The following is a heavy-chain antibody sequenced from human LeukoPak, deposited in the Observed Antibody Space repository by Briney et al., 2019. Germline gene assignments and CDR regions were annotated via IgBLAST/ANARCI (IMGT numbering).Heavy chain of an antibody. CDR2: IFYGGST. CDR3: VRDNYSRSPYGMDV. CDR1: GGSVTVGNYY. Sequence: PSETLSLTCTVSGGSVTVGNYYWTWIRQPPGKGLEWFGYIFYGGSTNYNPSLNSRVTISVDTSKNQSSLRLSSVTAADTAVYYCVRDNYSRSPYGMDVWGQGTTVTVFS. J-gene: IGHJ6*02. V-gene: IGHV4-61*01. D-gene: IGHD1-26*01.